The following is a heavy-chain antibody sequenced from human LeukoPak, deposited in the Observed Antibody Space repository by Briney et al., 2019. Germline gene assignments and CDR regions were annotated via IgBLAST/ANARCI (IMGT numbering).Heavy chain of an antibody. D-gene: IGHD2-15*01. J-gene: IGHJ4*02. CDR1: GFTVSSNY. V-gene: IGHV3-53*01. CDR2: MYSGGST. Sequence: PGGSLRLSCAASGFTVSSNYMSWVRPAAGKGLEWVSGMYSGGSTYFADCVKGLFIISRDNSRNMLYLQINSLRAEDTAVYYCARCSGGSCYHRFDYWGQGTLVTVSS. CDR3: ARCSGGSCYHRFDY.